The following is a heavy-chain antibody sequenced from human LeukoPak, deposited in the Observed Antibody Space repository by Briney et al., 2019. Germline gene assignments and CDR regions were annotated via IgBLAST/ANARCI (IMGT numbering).Heavy chain of an antibody. CDR1: GGSISSSSHY. V-gene: IGHV4-39*01. Sequence: SETLSLTCTVSGGSISSSSHYWGWIRQPPGKGLEWIGTIYYSGSTYYNPPLKSRVFISIDTSKNQFSLKLSSVTAADTAVYYCARWLEPAVIDFWGQGTLVTVSS. CDR2: IYYSGST. D-gene: IGHD1-1*01. J-gene: IGHJ4*02. CDR3: ARWLEPAVIDF.